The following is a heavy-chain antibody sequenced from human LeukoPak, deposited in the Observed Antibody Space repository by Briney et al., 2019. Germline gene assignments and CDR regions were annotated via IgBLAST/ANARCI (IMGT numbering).Heavy chain of an antibody. CDR2: INPNSGGT. Sequence: ASVKVSCKASGYTFTAYFIYWVRQAPGQGLEWMGWINPNSGGTNYAQKFQGRVTMTRDTSINTAYMELSRLRSDDTAVYYCARDGVVRGVIIYWGQGTLVTVSS. CDR3: ARDGVVRGVIIY. D-gene: IGHD3-10*01. J-gene: IGHJ4*02. V-gene: IGHV1-2*02. CDR1: GYTFTAYF.